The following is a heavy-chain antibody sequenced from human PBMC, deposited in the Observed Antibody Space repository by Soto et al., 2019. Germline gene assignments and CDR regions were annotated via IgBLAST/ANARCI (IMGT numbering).Heavy chain of an antibody. J-gene: IGHJ4*02. CDR3: ARLPALIAAAGMVPAYYFDY. CDR2: IYPGDSDT. V-gene: IGHV5-51*01. CDR1: GYSFTRYW. D-gene: IGHD6-13*01. Sequence: LGESLKISCKGSGYSFTRYWIGWVRQMPGKGLEWMGIIYPGDSDTRYSPSFQGQVTISADKSISTAYLQWSSLKASDTAMYYCARLPALIAAAGMVPAYYFDYWGQGSLVTVSS.